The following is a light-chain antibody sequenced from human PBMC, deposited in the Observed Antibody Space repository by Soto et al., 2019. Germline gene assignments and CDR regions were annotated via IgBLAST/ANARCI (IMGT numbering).Light chain of an antibody. V-gene: IGKV3-20*01. CDR3: QQYGGSPPEYP. CDR2: GAS. J-gene: IGKJ2*01. Sequence: EIVLTQSPGTLSLSPGERATLSCRASQSVSSSCLAWYQQKPGQAPRLLIYGASSRPTGIPDRFSGSGYGTEFTLTISRLEHEDFAVYYCQQYGGSPPEYPFGQGTTLEIK. CDR1: QSVSSSC.